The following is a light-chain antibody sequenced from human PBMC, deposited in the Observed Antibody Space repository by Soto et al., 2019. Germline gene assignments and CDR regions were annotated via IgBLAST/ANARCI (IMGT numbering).Light chain of an antibody. Sequence: EIVLTQSPATLSLSPGERATLSCRASQSVSSYLAWYQQKPGQAPRLLIYDASNSATGIPARFSGSGSGTDSTLTISSLEPEVFAVYYCQQRSYWPRTFGQGTKVENK. CDR3: QQRSYWPRT. J-gene: IGKJ1*01. V-gene: IGKV3-11*01. CDR2: DAS. CDR1: QSVSSY.